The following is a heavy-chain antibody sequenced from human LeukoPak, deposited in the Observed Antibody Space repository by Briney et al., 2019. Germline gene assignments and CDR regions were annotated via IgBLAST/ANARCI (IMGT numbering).Heavy chain of an antibody. V-gene: IGHV3-11*04. D-gene: IGHD7-27*01. J-gene: IGHJ4*02. CDR1: GFTFTDYY. CDR2: ISSSSSTI. Sequence: GVSLRLSCATSGFTFTDYYMSWIRQAPGKGLEWVSYISSSSSTIYYADSVKGRFTISRDNAKNSLYLQMNSLRAEDTAVYYCANESGGLGYYFDYWGQGTLVTVSS. CDR3: ANESGGLGYYFDY.